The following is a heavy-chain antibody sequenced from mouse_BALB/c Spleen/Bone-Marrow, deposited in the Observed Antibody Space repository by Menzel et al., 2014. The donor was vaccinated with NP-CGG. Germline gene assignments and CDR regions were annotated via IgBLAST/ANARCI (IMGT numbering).Heavy chain of an antibody. CDR1: GFSLSTSGMG. CDR2: IYWDGDK. D-gene: IGHD4-1*01. CDR3: ARRGTGTGAMDY. J-gene: IGHJ4*01. V-gene: IGHV8-12*01. Sequence: QVTLKECGPGILQPSQTLSLTCSFSGFSLSTSGMGVSWIRQPSGKGLEWLAHIYWDGDKRYNPSLKSRLTISKDTSRNQVFLKITSVDTADTATYYCARRGTGTGAMDYWGQGTSVTVSS.